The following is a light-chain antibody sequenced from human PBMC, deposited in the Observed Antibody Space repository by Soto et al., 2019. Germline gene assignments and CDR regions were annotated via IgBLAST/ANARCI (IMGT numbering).Light chain of an antibody. V-gene: IGLV1-40*01. CDR1: SSNIGAGYD. Sequence: QSMLTQPPSVSGAPGQRVTISCTGSSSNIGAGYDVHWYQQLPGTAPKLLIYGNSNRPSGVPDRFSGSKSGTSASLAITGLQAEDEADYYGQSYDSSLSGVVFGGGTKVTVL. CDR2: GNS. CDR3: QSYDSSLSGVV. J-gene: IGLJ2*01.